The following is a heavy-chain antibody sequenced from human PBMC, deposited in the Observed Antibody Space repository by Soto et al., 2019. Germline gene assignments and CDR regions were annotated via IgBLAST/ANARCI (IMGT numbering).Heavy chain of an antibody. V-gene: IGHV4-61*01. D-gene: IGHD1-26*01. CDR3: ARGIKARSYYAYYYYGMDV. Sequence: QVQLQESGPGLGKPSETLSLTCTVSGGSVSSGSYYWSWIRQPPGKGLEGIVYIYYSGSTNYNPSLQSRVTISVDTSKNQFSLKLSSVTAADTAVYYCARGIKARSYYAYYYYGMDVWGQGTTVTVSS. CDR2: IYYSGST. J-gene: IGHJ6*02. CDR1: GGSVSSGSYY.